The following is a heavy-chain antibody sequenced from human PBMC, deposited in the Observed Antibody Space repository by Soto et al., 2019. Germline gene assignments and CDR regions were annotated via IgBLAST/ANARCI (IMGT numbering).Heavy chain of an antibody. CDR1: GGSISSSSYY. V-gene: IGHV4-39*01. CDR2: IYYSGST. D-gene: IGHD3-10*01. CDR3: ARHRGPMVRGVITNWFDP. J-gene: IGHJ5*02. Sequence: SSETLSLTCTVSGGSISSSSYYWGWIRQPPGRGLEWIGSIYYSGSTYYNPSLKSRVTISVDTSKNQFSLKLSSVTAADTAVYYCARHRGPMVRGVITNWFDPWGQGTLVTVSS.